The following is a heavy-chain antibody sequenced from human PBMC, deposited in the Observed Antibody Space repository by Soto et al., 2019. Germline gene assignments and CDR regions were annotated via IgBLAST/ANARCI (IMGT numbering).Heavy chain of an antibody. Sequence: WGSLRLCCASSVFTFSIYGMHWVRQAPGRGLELVAVISYDGSNKYYADSVKGRFTISRDNSKNTLYLQMNSLRAEDTAVYYCAKDQQLVQDYYYGMDVWGQGTTVTVSS. V-gene: IGHV3-30*18. D-gene: IGHD6-6*01. CDR3: AKDQQLVQDYYYGMDV. CDR2: ISYDGSNK. CDR1: VFTFSIYG. J-gene: IGHJ6*01.